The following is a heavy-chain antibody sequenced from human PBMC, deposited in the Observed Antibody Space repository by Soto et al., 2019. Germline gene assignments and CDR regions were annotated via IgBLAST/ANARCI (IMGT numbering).Heavy chain of an antibody. CDR3: ARARYDSSGYYYFDY. J-gene: IGHJ4*02. CDR2: IYYSGST. D-gene: IGHD3-22*01. V-gene: IGHV4-59*01. Sequence: SETLSLTCTVSGGSISGYYWSWIRQPPGKGLEWIGYIYYSGSTIYNPSLKSRVTISVDTSKNQFSLKLSSVTAADTAVYYCARARYDSSGYYYFDYWGQGTLVTVSS. CDR1: GGSISGYY.